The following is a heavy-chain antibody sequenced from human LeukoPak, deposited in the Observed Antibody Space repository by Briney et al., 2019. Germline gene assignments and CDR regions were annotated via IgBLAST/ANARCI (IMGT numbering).Heavy chain of an antibody. D-gene: IGHD3-22*01. CDR3: ASHTYYYDSSGYYYRAEYFQH. CDR2: IYPGDSDT. V-gene: IGHV5-51*01. CDR1: GYSFTSYW. Sequence: GASLKISCQGPGYSFTSYWIGWVRKLPGKGLEWMGIIYPGDSDTRYSPSFQGQVTISADKSISTAYLQWSSLKASDTAMYYCASHTYYYDSSGYYYRAEYFQHWGQGALVTVSS. J-gene: IGHJ1*01.